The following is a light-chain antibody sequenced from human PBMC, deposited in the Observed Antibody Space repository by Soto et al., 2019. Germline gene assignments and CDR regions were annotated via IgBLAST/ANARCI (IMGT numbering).Light chain of an antibody. CDR2: DAS. J-gene: IGKJ1*01. Sequence: DIEMTQSPSTLSASVGDRLTITCRASQTIRRWLAWYQQRPGKAPKVLIYDASTLESGVPARFSGSGSETEFPLTISSLQPEDSAPYYSQHYNSDPWTFGQGTKVEIK. V-gene: IGKV1-5*01. CDR3: QHYNSDPWT. CDR1: QTIRRW.